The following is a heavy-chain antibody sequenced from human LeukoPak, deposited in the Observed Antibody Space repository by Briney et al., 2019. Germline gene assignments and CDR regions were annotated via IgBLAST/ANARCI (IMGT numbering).Heavy chain of an antibody. CDR3: ARLLYYYDSSGYYYAPKAFDI. V-gene: IGHV5-51*01. CDR2: IHPDDSDT. D-gene: IGHD3-22*01. CDR1: GYSFTSYW. J-gene: IGHJ3*02. Sequence: GESLKISCKGSGYSFTSYWIGWVRQMPGKGLEWMGIIHPDDSDTKYSPSFQGQVTISADKSISTAYLQWSSLKASDTAMYYCARLLYYYDSSGYYYAPKAFDIWGQGTMVTVSS.